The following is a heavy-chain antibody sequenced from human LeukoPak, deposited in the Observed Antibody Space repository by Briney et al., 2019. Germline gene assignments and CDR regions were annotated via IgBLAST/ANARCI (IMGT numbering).Heavy chain of an antibody. V-gene: IGHV3-23*01. Sequence: PGGSLRLSCAASGFTFSNSDMSWVRQAPGKGLGWVSAIGGSGSSTFYADSVKGRFTVSRDNSKNTLYLQMSSLRAEDTAVYYCAKSRLTPHPWGQGTLVTVSS. J-gene: IGHJ5*02. CDR2: IGGSGSST. CDR1: GFTFSNSD. D-gene: IGHD1-14*01. CDR3: AKSRLTPHP.